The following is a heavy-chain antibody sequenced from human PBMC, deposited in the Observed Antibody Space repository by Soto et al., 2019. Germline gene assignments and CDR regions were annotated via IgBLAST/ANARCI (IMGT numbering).Heavy chain of an antibody. CDR3: ARESITMVRGVNYYYGMDV. J-gene: IGHJ6*02. CDR2: ISSSGSTI. V-gene: IGHV3-48*04. CDR1: GFTFSNYA. Sequence: EVQLLESGGGLVQPGGSLKLSCATSGFTFSNYAMSWVRQAPGKGPEWVSGISSSGSTIYYADSVKGRFTISRDNAKNSLYLQMNSLRAEDTAVYYCARESITMVRGVNYYYGMDVWGQGTTVTVSS. D-gene: IGHD3-10*01.